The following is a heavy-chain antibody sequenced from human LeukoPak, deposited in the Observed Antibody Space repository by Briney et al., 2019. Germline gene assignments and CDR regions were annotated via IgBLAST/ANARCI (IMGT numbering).Heavy chain of an antibody. V-gene: IGHV3-48*03. D-gene: IGHD2-8*01. CDR2: ISSSGSTI. CDR3: ARDNDGKDV. J-gene: IGHJ6*04. Sequence: PGGSLRLSCAASGFTFSSYEMNWVRQAPGKGLEWVSYISSSGSTIYYADSVKGRFTISRDNAKNSLFLQMNSLRVEDTGVYYCARDNDGKDVWGKGTMVTVSS. CDR1: GFTFSSYE.